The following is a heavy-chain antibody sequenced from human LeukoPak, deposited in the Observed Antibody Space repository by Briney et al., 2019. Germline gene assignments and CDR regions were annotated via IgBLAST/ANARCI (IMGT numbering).Heavy chain of an antibody. D-gene: IGHD3-10*01. CDR1: GGSISSYY. V-gene: IGHV4-59*01. Sequence: SETLSLTCTVSGGSISSYYWSWIRQPPGKGLEWIGYIYYSGSTNYNPSLKSRVTISVDTSKNQFSLKLSSVTAADTAVYYCARDPMVRAWDYWGQGTLVTVSS. CDR2: IYYSGST. CDR3: ARDPMVRAWDY. J-gene: IGHJ4*02.